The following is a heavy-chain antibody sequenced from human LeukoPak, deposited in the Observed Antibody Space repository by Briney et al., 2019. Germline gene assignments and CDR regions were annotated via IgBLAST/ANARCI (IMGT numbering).Heavy chain of an antibody. CDR2: ISPYSGGT. V-gene: IGHV1-2*02. CDR3: ARKSGYTYSFDY. J-gene: IGHJ4*02. CDR1: GYTFTGYY. D-gene: IGHD5-18*01. Sequence: ASVEVSCKASGYTFTGYYMHWVRQAPGQGLEWMGWISPYSGGTTYAQNFQGRVTMTRDTSISTAYMELSSLTYDDTAVYYCARKSGYTYSFDYWGQGALVTVSS.